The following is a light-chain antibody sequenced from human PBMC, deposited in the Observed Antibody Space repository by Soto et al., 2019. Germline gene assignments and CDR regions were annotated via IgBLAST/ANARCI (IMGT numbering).Light chain of an antibody. Sequence: QSALTQPPSVSGSPGQSVTISCAGTSSDVGHYNRVSWYQEPPGTAPKLIIYEVNNRPSGVPDRFSGSKSGNSACLTISGLQAEDEADYYCSSYTTINTLIFGGGTKLTVL. CDR3: SSYTTINTLI. J-gene: IGLJ2*01. CDR2: EVN. CDR1: SSDVGHYNR. V-gene: IGLV2-18*02.